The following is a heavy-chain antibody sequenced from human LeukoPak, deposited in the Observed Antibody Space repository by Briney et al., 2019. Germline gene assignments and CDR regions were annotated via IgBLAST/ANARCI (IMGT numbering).Heavy chain of an antibody. CDR3: AGRMTGYKEQLWTPFDY. J-gene: IGHJ4*02. CDR1: GATFSTYA. Sequence: SVKVSCKASGATFSTYAINWVRQAPGQGLEWMGGIIPIFGTLNYAQKFQGRVTITADKSTSTVYMELSSLRSEDTAVYYCAGRMTGYKEQLWTPFDYWGQGTLVTVSS. V-gene: IGHV1-69*06. D-gene: IGHD5-18*01. CDR2: IIPIFGTL.